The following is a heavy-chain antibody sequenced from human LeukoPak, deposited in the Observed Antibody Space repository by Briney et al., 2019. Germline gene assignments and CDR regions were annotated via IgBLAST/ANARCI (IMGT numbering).Heavy chain of an antibody. J-gene: IGHJ4*02. CDR3: ARGITKLKRPYFDY. CDR2: IYHSGTT. Sequence: SETLSLNCAVSGGSISSGGYSWSWIRQPPGKGLEWIGYIYHSGTTYYNPSLKSRVTISVDRSKNQFSLKLSSVTAADTAVYYCARGITKLKRPYFDYWGQGTLVTVSS. V-gene: IGHV4-30-2*01. D-gene: IGHD1-14*01. CDR1: GGSISSGGYS.